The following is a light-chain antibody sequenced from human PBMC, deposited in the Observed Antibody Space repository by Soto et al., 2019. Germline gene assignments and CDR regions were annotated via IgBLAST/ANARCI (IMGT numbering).Light chain of an antibody. V-gene: IGLV1-47*01. J-gene: IGLJ2*01. CDR3: AAWDDSLSGVV. CDR1: SSNIGSNY. CDR2: RNS. Sequence: QCVLTQPPSASGTPGQRVTISCSGSSSNIGSNYVYWYQQLPGTVPQLLIYRNSERPSGVPDRFSGSKSGTSASLAISGLRSEDEADYYCAAWDDSLSGVVFGGGTKVTVL.